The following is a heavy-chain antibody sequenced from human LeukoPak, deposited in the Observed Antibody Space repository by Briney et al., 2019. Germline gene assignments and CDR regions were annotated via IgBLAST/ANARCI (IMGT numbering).Heavy chain of an antibody. V-gene: IGHV4-31*03. CDR1: GGSISDDVYY. Sequence: SQTLSLTCTVSGGSISDDVYYWSWIRQLPGKGLEWIGYIYYGGTTEYNPSLESRITISVTTSKTQFSLKLNSVTAADTAVYYCARGGATVTDYWGQGNLVTVSS. J-gene: IGHJ4*02. CDR3: ARGGATVTDY. CDR2: IYYGGTT. D-gene: IGHD4-17*01.